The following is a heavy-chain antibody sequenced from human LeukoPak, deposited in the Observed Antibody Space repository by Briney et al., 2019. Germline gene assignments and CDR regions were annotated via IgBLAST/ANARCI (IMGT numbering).Heavy chain of an antibody. CDR1: GFTFSRYE. J-gene: IGHJ4*02. CDR2: ISNDGSNE. CDR3: ATPRRGSSRDFDC. Sequence: PGGSLRLSCAASGFTFSRYEMYWLRQAPGKGLEWVTFISNDGSNEDYADSVKGRFTISRDNSKNTLYLQMTSLGIDDTAVYYCATPRRGSSRDFDCWGQGTLVTVSS. D-gene: IGHD6-13*01. V-gene: IGHV3-30-3*01.